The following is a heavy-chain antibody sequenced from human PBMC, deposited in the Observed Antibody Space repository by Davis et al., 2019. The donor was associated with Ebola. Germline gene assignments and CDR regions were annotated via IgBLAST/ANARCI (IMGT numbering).Heavy chain of an antibody. CDR3: AREILSVYYYYGMDV. D-gene: IGHD2/OR15-2a*01. Sequence: ASVKVSCKASGYTFTSYGISWVRQAPGQGLEWMGWISAYNGNTNYAQKLQGRVTMTKDTSTSTAYMELRSLRSDDTAVYYCAREILSVYYYYGMDVWGQGTTVTVSS. CDR2: ISAYNGNT. V-gene: IGHV1-18*01. J-gene: IGHJ6*02. CDR1: GYTFTSYG.